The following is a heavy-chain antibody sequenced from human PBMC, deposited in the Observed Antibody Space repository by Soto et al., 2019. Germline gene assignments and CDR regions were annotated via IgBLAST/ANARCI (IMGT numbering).Heavy chain of an antibody. Sequence: GFPRLSCTASGFNFRNYAMSWVRHAPGKVLEWVAIISSNRESTAHTAATYHPDSVRGRLTISTANSKTPLSMQLTSLTVEDTAVYFCTNALSCRSTSCSSGGDTFHIWAPGTMVNVSS. D-gene: IGHD2-2*01. CDR1: GFNFRNYA. CDR2: ISSNRESTAHTAAT. J-gene: IGHJ3*02. V-gene: IGHV3-23*01. CDR3: TNALSCRSTSCSSGGDTFHI.